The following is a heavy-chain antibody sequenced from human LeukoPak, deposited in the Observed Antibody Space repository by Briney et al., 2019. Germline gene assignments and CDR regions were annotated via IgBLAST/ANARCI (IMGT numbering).Heavy chain of an antibody. V-gene: IGHV4-31*03. Sequence: SQTLPLTCTVSGGSISSGGYYWSWIRQHPGKGLEWIGYIYYSGSTYYNPSLKSRVTISVDTSKNQFSLKLSSVTAADTAVYYCARDRDSSGYYPFDYWGQGTLVTVSS. CDR1: GGSISSGGYY. CDR3: ARDRDSSGYYPFDY. CDR2: IYYSGST. D-gene: IGHD3-22*01. J-gene: IGHJ4*02.